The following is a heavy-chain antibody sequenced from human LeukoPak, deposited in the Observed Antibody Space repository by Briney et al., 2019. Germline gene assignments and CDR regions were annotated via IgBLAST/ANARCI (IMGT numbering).Heavy chain of an antibody. CDR1: GFTFSSYA. Sequence: EGSLRLSCAASGFTFSSYAMHWVRQAPGKGLEWVADISYDGSNKKYADSVKGRFTISRDNSKNTLYLQMNSLRAEDTAVYYCARDYQIGYSGYGPFDYWGQGTLVTVSS. CDR3: ARDYQIGYSGYGPFDY. CDR2: ISYDGSNK. J-gene: IGHJ4*02. D-gene: IGHD5-12*01. V-gene: IGHV3-30-3*01.